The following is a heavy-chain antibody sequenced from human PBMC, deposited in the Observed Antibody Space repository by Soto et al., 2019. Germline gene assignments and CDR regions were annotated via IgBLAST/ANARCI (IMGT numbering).Heavy chain of an antibody. V-gene: IGHV1-3*01. CDR3: ARDPVGVVVPATTGGHWFDP. CDR1: GYTFTSYA. CDR2: INAGNGNT. J-gene: IGHJ5*02. Sequence: GASVKVSCKASGYTFTSYAMHWVRQAPGQRLEWMGWINAGNGNTKYSQKFQGRVTITRDTSASTAYMELSSLRSEDTAVYYCARDPVGVVVPATTGGHWFDPWGQGTLVTVSS. D-gene: IGHD2-2*01.